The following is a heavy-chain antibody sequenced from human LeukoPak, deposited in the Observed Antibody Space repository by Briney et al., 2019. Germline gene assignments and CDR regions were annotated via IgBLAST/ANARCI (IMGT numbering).Heavy chain of an antibody. CDR3: ARTLVPSIHEAFHI. V-gene: IGHV4-61*02. CDR1: GGSITRGGYS. Sequence: SETLSLTCTVSGGSITRGGYSWDWIRQPAGKGLEWIERIHTSGTTNYNPSLKSRVTFSVDTSTNHFSLNLSSVTAADTSIYYRARTLVPSIHEAFHIWGQGTTVTVSS. CDR2: IHTSGTT. D-gene: IGHD4/OR15-4a*01. J-gene: IGHJ3*02.